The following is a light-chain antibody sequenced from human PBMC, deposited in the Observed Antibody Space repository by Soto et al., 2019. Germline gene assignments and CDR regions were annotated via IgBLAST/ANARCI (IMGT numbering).Light chain of an antibody. J-gene: IGKJ5*01. V-gene: IGKV3-11*01. CDR2: DTS. Sequence: EILMTQCPSILSVARGECAILSWIADQSVSGFLGWYQQKLGRAPRLLIHDTSNRATGVPARFSCSGSGTDFTLTISSLEPEDFGVYYCQQRGSWPPTLGQGTRLEIK. CDR3: QQRGSWPPT. CDR1: QSVSGF.